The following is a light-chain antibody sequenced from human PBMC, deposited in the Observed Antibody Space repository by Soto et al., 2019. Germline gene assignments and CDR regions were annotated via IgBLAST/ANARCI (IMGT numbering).Light chain of an antibody. CDR2: AAS. CDR1: QGISSY. Sequence: AIRMTQSPSSFSASTGDRVTITCRASQGISSYLAWYQQKPGKAPKLLIYAASTLQSGAPSRFSGSGSGTDFTLTISCLQSEDFATDYCQQYYSYPRTCGQGTKV. J-gene: IGKJ1*01. V-gene: IGKV1-8*01. CDR3: QQYYSYPRT.